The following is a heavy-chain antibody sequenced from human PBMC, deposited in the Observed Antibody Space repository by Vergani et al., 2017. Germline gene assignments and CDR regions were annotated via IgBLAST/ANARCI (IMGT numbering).Heavy chain of an antibody. CDR2: INPSGGHT. J-gene: IGHJ4*02. CDR3: ARGDYGILTGYRY. CDR1: GYTFSNYY. Sequence: QVQLVQSGAEVKKPGASVKVSCKTSGYTFSNYYMHWVRQAPGQGLEWMRIINPSGGHTNYAQKFQGRVTMTRDTSTSTVYMELSSLRSEDTAIYYCARGDYGILTGYRYWGQGTLVTVSA. V-gene: IGHV1-46*03. D-gene: IGHD3-9*01.